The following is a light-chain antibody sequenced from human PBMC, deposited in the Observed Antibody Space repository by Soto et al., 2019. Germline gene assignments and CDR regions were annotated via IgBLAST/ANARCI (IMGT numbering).Light chain of an antibody. CDR1: QSVSNSY. Sequence: EIVLTQSPGTLSLSPGERATLSCRASQSVSNSYLAWYHQKPGQVPRLLIYGASSRATGIPDRFSGSGSGTDFTLAISRLEPEDFAVYYCQQYGSSPITFGQGTRLEI. CDR3: QQYGSSPIT. V-gene: IGKV3-20*01. CDR2: GAS. J-gene: IGKJ5*01.